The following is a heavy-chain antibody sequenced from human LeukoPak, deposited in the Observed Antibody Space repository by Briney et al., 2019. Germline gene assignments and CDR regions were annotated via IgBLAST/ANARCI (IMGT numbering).Heavy chain of an antibody. D-gene: IGHD2-2*01. CDR1: GFTFNSYA. CDR3: AKRLWISSTSCYDCWFDP. V-gene: IGHV3-23*01. Sequence: GGSLRLSCAASGFTFNSYAMSWVRQAPGKGLQWVSAISGSGGTTYYADSVKGRFTISRDNSKNTLYLQMISLRAEDTAVYYCAKRLWISSTSCYDCWFDPWGQGTLVTVSS. J-gene: IGHJ5*02. CDR2: ISGSGGTT.